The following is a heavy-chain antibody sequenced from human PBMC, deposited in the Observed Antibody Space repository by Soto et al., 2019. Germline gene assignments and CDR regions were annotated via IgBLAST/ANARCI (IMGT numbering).Heavy chain of an antibody. CDR3: AKALYGGFTY. V-gene: IGHV3-23*01. D-gene: IGHD3-10*01. J-gene: IGHJ4*02. CDR2: ISGSGGST. Sequence: EVRLLESGGGLVQPGGSLRLSCAASGFTFSVYAMSWVRQAPGKGLEWVSGISGSGGSTHYADSVKGRFTVSRDNSKSRLYLQTNSLRAEDTAIYYCAKALYGGFTYWGQGTLVTVSS. CDR1: GFTFSVYA.